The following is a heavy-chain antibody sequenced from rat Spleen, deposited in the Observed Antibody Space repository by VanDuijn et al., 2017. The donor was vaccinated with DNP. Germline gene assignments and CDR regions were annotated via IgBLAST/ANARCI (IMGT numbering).Heavy chain of an antibody. CDR2: INKDSSKI. J-gene: IGHJ4*01. D-gene: IGHD2-2*01. V-gene: IGHV4-2*01. CDR3: AREDKGVDA. CDR1: GFNFNDYW. Sequence: EVQLVESGGGLVQPGRSLKLSCSASGFNFNDYWMGWVRQAPGKGLEWIGQINKDSSKINYIPSLKDKFTISRDNAQNTLYLQMSKLGSEDTATYYCAREDKGVDAWGQGASVTVSS.